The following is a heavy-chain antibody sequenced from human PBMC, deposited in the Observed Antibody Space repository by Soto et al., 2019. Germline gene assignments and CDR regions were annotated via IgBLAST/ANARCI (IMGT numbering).Heavy chain of an antibody. CDR1: GGSFSGYY. J-gene: IGHJ2*01. D-gene: IGHD3-3*01. CDR3: ARGGNFLRFLWYFDL. CDR2: INHSGST. Sequence: SETLSLTCAVYGGSFSGYYWSWIRQPPGKGLEWIGEINHSGSTNYNPSLKSRVTISVDTSKNQFSLKLSSVTAADTAVYYCARGGNFLRFLWYFDLWGRGTLVTVSS. V-gene: IGHV4-34*01.